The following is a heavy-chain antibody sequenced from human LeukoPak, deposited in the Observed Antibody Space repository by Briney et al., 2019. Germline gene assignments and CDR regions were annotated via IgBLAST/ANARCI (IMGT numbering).Heavy chain of an antibody. D-gene: IGHD2-15*01. CDR1: GYTFTSYG. J-gene: IGHJ6*03. CDR2: IGAYNGNT. V-gene: IGHV1-18*01. Sequence: GASVKVSCKASGYTFTSYGISWVRQAPGQGLEWMGWIGAYNGNTNYAQKLQGRVTMTTDTSTSTAYMELRSLRSDDTAVYYCARDRCSGGSCYSIFYYYYYMDVWGKGTTVTVSS. CDR3: ARDRCSGGSCYSIFYYYYYMDV.